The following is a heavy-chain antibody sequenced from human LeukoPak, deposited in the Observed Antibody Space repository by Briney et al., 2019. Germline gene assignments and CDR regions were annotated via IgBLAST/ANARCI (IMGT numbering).Heavy chain of an antibody. CDR2: IYYSGST. CDR3: ARGNHWSGYQDY. J-gene: IGHJ4*02. Sequence: PSETLSLTCTVSGGSISSYYWSWIRQPPGKGLEWIGYIYYSGSTNYNPSLKSRVTISVDTSKNQFSLKLSSVTAADTAVYYCARGNHWSGYQDYWGQGTLVTVSS. D-gene: IGHD3-3*01. CDR1: GGSISSYY. V-gene: IGHV4-59*01.